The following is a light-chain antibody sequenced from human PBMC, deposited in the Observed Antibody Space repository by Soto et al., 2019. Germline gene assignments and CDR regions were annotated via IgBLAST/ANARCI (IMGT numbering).Light chain of an antibody. J-gene: IGKJ2*01. CDR2: KAS. Sequence: DIQMTQSPSTLSASAGDRVTITCRASQSISSWLAWYQQKPGKAPKLLIYKASSLESGVPSRFSGSGSGTEFILTISSLQPDDFATYYCQQYNSYPVTFGQGTKLEIK. V-gene: IGKV1-5*03. CDR3: QQYNSYPVT. CDR1: QSISSW.